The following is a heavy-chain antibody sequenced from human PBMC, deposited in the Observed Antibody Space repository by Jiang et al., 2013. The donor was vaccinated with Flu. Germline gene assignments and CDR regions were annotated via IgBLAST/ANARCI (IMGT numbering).Heavy chain of an antibody. CDR2: INPSDGAT. CDR1: GYSFTRYY. V-gene: IGHV1-46*01. J-gene: IGHJ4*02. D-gene: IGHD2-2*02. CDR3: AREEWDCGSSSCYKD. Sequence: GASVKVSCKASGYSFTRYYLHWVRQAPGQGLEWLALINPSDGATTNAQKFHDRVTMTRDTSTSTIYMELSSLRSDDTAVYYCAREEWDCGSSSCYKDWGQGTLVTVSS.